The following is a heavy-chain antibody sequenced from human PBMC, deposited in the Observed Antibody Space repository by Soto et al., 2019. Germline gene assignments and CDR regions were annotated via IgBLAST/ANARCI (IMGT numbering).Heavy chain of an antibody. CDR3: ARDHYVYDILTGYGYYYGMDV. CDR1: GGSVSGGIYF. CDR2: FYYSGST. D-gene: IGHD3-9*01. V-gene: IGHV4-61*01. J-gene: IGHJ6*02. Sequence: SETLSLTCTVSGGSVSGGIYFWSWVRQPPRKRLEWNGYFYYSGSTKYNTSLKSRVTISVDTSKNQFSLKLSSVTAADTAVYYCARDHYVYDILTGYGYYYGMDVWGQGTTVTVSS.